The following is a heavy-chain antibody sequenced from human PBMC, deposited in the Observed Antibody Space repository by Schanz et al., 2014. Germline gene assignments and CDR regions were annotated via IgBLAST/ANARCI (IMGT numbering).Heavy chain of an antibody. V-gene: IGHV3-33*08. CDR1: GFTFSKYW. CDR2: IWSDGSTK. CDR3: AREEGWGIAAAGPKHYYYGMDV. Sequence: VQLVESGGGLVQPGGSLRLSCGGSGFTFSKYWMSWVRQAPGKGPEWVAVIWSDGSTKDYADSVKGRFTISRDNSKNTLYLQMNRLRADDTADYFCAREEGWGIAAAGPKHYYYGMDVWGQGTTVTVSS. J-gene: IGHJ6*02. D-gene: IGHD6-13*01.